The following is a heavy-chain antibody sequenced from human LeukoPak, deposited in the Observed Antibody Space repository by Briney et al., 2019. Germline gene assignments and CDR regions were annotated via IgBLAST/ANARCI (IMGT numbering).Heavy chain of an antibody. CDR3: ARWSQYSGGGWYELDY. Sequence: GRSLRLSCAAWVLTFSAYGMHWVRQSPGKAPECLGLIWHDGSNENYSDSVRGRFTISRDNSKNTLYLQINSPRADDTAVYYCARWSQYSGGGWYELDYWGQGTRVTVSS. J-gene: IGHJ4*02. D-gene: IGHD6-19*01. CDR2: IWHDGSNE. CDR1: VLTFSAYG. V-gene: IGHV3-33*01.